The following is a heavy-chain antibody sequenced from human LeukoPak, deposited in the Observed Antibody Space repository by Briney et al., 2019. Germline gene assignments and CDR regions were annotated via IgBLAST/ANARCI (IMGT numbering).Heavy chain of an antibody. V-gene: IGHV1-18*01. CDR1: GYTFTSYG. D-gene: IGHD5-18*01. Sequence: ASVKVSCKASGYTFTSYGISWVRQAPGQGLEWMGWISAYNGNTNYAQKLQGRVTMTTDTSTSTAYMELRSLRSDDTAVYYCAGDQGGYSYGYAWFDPWGQGTLVTVSS. CDR2: ISAYNGNT. J-gene: IGHJ5*02. CDR3: AGDQGGYSYGYAWFDP.